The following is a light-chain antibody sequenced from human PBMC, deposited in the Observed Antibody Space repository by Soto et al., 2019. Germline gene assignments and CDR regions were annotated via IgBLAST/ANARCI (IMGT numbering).Light chain of an antibody. CDR3: QQYGSTPWT. V-gene: IGKV3-20*01. Sequence: EIVLTQSPGTLSLSPGERATLSCRASQSVSGRYLAWYQQKPGQAPRPLIYGASSRASGIPDRFSGSGSGTEFTLTISRLEPEDFAVYYCQQYGSTPWTFGQGTKVEIK. J-gene: IGKJ1*01. CDR2: GAS. CDR1: QSVSGRY.